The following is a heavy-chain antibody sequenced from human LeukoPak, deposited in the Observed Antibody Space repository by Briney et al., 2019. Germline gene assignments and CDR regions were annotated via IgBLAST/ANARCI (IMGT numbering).Heavy chain of an antibody. V-gene: IGHV4-4*07. CDR3: ARGRELTAVSGHYSFDY. D-gene: IGHD4-11*01. Sequence: SETLSLTCSVSGGSMRSFYWTWVRQAAGKGLEWIGRISGTGTAYSNPSLQSRVIISLDSSSNQFSLKLSSMTAADTAVYFCARGRELTAVSGHYSFDYWGLGTLVSVSS. CDR2: ISGTGTA. CDR1: GGSMRSFY. J-gene: IGHJ4*02.